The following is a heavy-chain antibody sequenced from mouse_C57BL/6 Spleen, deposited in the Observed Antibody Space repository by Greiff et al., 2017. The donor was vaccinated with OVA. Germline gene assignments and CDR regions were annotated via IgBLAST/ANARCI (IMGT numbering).Heavy chain of an antibody. J-gene: IGHJ3*01. CDR2: INPNNGGT. Sequence: EVQLQQSGPELVKPGASVKISCKASGYTFTDYYMNWVKQSHGKSLEWIGDINPNNGGTSYNQKFKGKATLTVDKSSSTAYMELRSLTSEDSAGYYCAREVTTVVATPRFAYWGQGTLVTVSA. D-gene: IGHD1-1*01. V-gene: IGHV1-26*01. CDR3: AREVTTVVATPRFAY. CDR1: GYTFTDYY.